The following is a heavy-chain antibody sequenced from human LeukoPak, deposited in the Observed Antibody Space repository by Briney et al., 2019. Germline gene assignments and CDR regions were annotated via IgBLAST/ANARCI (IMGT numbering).Heavy chain of an antibody. CDR1: GFTFSSYG. CDR2: ISGSGGST. J-gene: IGHJ4*02. V-gene: IGHV3-23*01. D-gene: IGHD3-22*01. Sequence: GGSLRLSCAASGFTFSSYGMSWVRQAPGKGLEWVSAISGSGGSTYYADSVKGRFTISRDNSKNTLYLQMNSLRAEDTAVYYCAKGSSRTYYYDSSGLEVDYWGQGTLVTVSS. CDR3: AKGSSRTYYYDSSGLEVDY.